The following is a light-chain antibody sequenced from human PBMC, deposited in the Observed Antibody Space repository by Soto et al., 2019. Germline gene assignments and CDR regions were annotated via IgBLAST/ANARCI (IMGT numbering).Light chain of an antibody. V-gene: IGKV3-20*01. Sequence: TQSPSSLSASLGDRVTIXXRSSQSVSSSFLAWYHHKPGEAPRLXXSDASIRAAGVPDRFSGSGSGTEFTLTISRLEPEDFALYYCQQYVVGSTLTFGRGTRLEIK. CDR1: QSVSSSF. J-gene: IGKJ5*01. CDR3: QQYVVGSTLT. CDR2: DAS.